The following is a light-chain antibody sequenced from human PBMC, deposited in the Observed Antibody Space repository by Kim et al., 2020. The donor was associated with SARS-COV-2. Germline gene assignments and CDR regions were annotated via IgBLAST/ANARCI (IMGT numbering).Light chain of an antibody. CDR2: KAS. Sequence: SASIGDRVHITCRASQSIGTWFAWYQQKPGNAPNLLIYKASSLHSGVPSRVSGSGSGTEFTLTISSLQPDDFATYYCQQYNTYPYTFGQGTKLEI. J-gene: IGKJ2*01. CDR3: QQYNTYPYT. CDR1: QSIGTW. V-gene: IGKV1-5*03.